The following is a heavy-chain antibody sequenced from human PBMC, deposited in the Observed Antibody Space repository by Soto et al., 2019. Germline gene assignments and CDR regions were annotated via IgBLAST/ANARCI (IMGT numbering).Heavy chain of an antibody. CDR1: VYTFTSYG. CDR2: ISAYNGNT. CDR3: ASGATRLYYFDY. Sequence: GXSVKVSSKASVYTFTSYGISRVRQAPGQGLEWMGWISAYNGNTNYAQKLQGRVTMTTDTSTSTAYMELRSLRSDYTAVYYCASGATRLYYFDYWGQGTLVTVSS. V-gene: IGHV1-18*04. D-gene: IGHD1-26*01. J-gene: IGHJ4*02.